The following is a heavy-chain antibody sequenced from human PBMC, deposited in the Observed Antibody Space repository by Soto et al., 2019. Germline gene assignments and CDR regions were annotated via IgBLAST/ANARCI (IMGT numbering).Heavy chain of an antibody. CDR3: ARAGGLGAVAADY. CDR2: IYHSGST. CDR1: GGSISSGGYS. J-gene: IGHJ4*02. V-gene: IGHV4-30-2*01. D-gene: IGHD6-19*01. Sequence: SETLSLTRAVSGGSISSGGYSWSWIRQPPGKGLEWIGYIYHSGSTYYNPSLKSRVTISVDRSKNQFSLKLSSVTAADTAVYYCARAGGLGAVAADYWGQGTLVTVSS.